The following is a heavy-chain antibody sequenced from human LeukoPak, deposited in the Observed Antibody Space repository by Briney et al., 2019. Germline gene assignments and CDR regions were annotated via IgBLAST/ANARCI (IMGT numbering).Heavy chain of an antibody. J-gene: IGHJ5*02. V-gene: IGHV3-23*01. Sequence: RGSLRLSSSASGFTFSSYIMSSGSQAPHKGLLCVSTITTSDGNTYYANSVKGRFTVSRDNSKNTLFLQMNSLRAEDTAVYYCAKDGGLWVSAHWGDPWGRGTLVTVSS. D-gene: IGHD7-27*01. CDR2: ITTSDGNT. CDR1: GFTFSSYI. CDR3: AKDGGLWVSAHWGDP.